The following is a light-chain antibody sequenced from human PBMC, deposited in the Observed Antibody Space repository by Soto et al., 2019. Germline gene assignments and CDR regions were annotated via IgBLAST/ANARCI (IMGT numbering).Light chain of an antibody. V-gene: IGKV1-39*01. CDR1: QSISSY. Sequence: SQMTQSPSSLSAAVGDRVTITCRASQSISSYLNWYHQKPGKAPKLLIYAASSLQSGVPSSFSGAGSGTDFTLTISSLQPEDFATYYCRQSYSTPVFGQGTKLEIK. J-gene: IGKJ2*01. CDR3: RQSYSTPV. CDR2: AAS.